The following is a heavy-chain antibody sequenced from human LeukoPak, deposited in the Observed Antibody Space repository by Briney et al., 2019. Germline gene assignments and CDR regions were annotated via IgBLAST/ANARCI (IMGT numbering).Heavy chain of an antibody. CDR3: ARGPPQQWLAFLH. CDR2: INQSAST. Sequence: SDTLSLTCAVCVESFSGYYWSWIRQPPGKGREGIGEINQSASTNYNPSLQSRVTISVDTSKNQCSLKLNSVTAADTAVYYCARGPPQQWLAFLHWGQGTLVTVSS. D-gene: IGHD6-19*01. J-gene: IGHJ1*01. CDR1: VESFSGYY. V-gene: IGHV4-34*01.